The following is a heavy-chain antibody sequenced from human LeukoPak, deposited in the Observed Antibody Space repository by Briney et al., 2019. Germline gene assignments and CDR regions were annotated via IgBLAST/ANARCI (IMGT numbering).Heavy chain of an antibody. V-gene: IGHV4-4*09. CDR3: ARLGSYSDC. J-gene: IGHJ4*02. D-gene: IGHD1-26*01. Sequence: SSETLSLTCTVSEGSISSYYWSWIRQPPGKGLEWIGYIHSSGSTHYNPSLRSRVTTSLDTSKNQFSLKLSSATAADTAVYYCARLGSYSDCWGQGTLVTVSS. CDR1: EGSISSYY. CDR2: IHSSGST.